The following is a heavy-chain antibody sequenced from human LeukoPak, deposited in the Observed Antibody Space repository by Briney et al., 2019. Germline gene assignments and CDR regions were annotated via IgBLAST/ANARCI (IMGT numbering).Heavy chain of an antibody. J-gene: IGHJ4*02. D-gene: IGHD2-15*01. CDR3: ARDVSGWNFDY. Sequence: SETLSLTCTVSGGSISSYYWSWIRQPPGKGLEWIGYIYYSGSTYYNPSLKSRVTISVDTSKNQFSLKLSSVTAADTAVYYCARDVSGWNFDYWGQGTLVTVSS. CDR1: GGSISSYY. CDR2: IYYSGST. V-gene: IGHV4-59*12.